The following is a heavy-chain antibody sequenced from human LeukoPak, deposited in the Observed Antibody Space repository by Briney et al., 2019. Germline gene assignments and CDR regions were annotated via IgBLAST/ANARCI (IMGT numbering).Heavy chain of an antibody. Sequence: SETLSLTCTVSGGSISSGDYYWSWLRQPPGKGLEWVGYIYYSGSTYYNPSLKSRVTISVDTSKNQFSLKLSSVTAADTAVYYCARDRGYSSGYYIDYWGQGTLVTVSS. D-gene: IGHD6-19*01. CDR1: GGSISSGDYY. V-gene: IGHV4-30-4*08. CDR3: ARDRGYSSGYYIDY. J-gene: IGHJ4*02. CDR2: IYYSGST.